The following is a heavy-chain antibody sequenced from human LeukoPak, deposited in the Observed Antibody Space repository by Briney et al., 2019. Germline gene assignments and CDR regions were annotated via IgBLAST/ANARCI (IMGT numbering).Heavy chain of an antibody. J-gene: IGHJ4*02. Sequence: SETLSLTCSVSGGSVSSYYWSWIRQSPGKGLEWIGYIHNSGRTNYNPSLKSRVTGFVDTSKNQVSLRLSSMTAADTAVYYCARHGTISSESYFDYWGQGALVTVSS. CDR2: IHNSGRT. CDR3: ARHGTISSESYFDY. CDR1: GGSVSSYY. D-gene: IGHD1-14*01. V-gene: IGHV4-59*08.